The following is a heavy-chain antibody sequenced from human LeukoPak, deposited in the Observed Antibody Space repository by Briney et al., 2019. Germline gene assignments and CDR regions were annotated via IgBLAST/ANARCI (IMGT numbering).Heavy chain of an antibody. CDR1: GGSISSSSYY. J-gene: IGHJ3*02. D-gene: IGHD2-15*01. CDR3: ARQDIVVVVAALGDAFDI. CDR2: IYYSGST. V-gene: IGHV4-39*01. Sequence: SETLSLTCTVSGGSISSSSYYWGWIRQPPGKGLEWIGSIYYSGSTYYNPSHKSRVTISVDTSKNQFSLKLSSVTAADTAVYYCARQDIVVVVAALGDAFDIWGQGTMVTVSS.